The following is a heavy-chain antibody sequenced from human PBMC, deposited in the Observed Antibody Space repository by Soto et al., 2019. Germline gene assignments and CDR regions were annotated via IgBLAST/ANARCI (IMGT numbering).Heavy chain of an antibody. Sequence: QIQLVQSGAEVKKAGASVKVSCKASGYTFTNYGISWVRQALGQGLEWMGWISAYNDNTNYAQKFQGRVTLTTDTSTRTAYMELRRLTSDDTAVYYCAREGYYYGSGSYSPPRYYGMDVWGQGTTVTVSS. V-gene: IGHV1-18*01. CDR2: ISAYNDNT. CDR3: AREGYYYGSGSYSPPRYYGMDV. J-gene: IGHJ6*02. CDR1: GYTFTNYG. D-gene: IGHD3-10*01.